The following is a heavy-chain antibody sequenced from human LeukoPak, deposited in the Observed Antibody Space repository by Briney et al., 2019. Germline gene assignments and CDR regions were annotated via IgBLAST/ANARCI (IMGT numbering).Heavy chain of an antibody. D-gene: IGHD3-22*01. Sequence: GGSLRLSCAASGFTFSSYGMPWVRQAPGKGLEWVAVIWYDGSNKYYADSVKGRFTISRDNSKNTLYLQMNSLRAEDTAVYYCARDRSYYDSSGYYYFDYWGQGTLVTVSS. V-gene: IGHV3-33*01. CDR3: ARDRSYYDSSGYYYFDY. CDR2: IWYDGSNK. CDR1: GFTFSSYG. J-gene: IGHJ4*02.